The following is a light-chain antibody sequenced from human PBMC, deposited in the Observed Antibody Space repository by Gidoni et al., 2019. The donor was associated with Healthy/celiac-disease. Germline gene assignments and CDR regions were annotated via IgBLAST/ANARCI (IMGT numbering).Light chain of an antibody. CDR3: QAWDSSTVV. V-gene: IGLV3-1*01. CDR1: KLGDKF. Sequence: SYELTQPPPVSVSPGQTASITCSGDKLGDKFACWYQQKPGQSPVLVIYQDSKRPSGIPERFSGSNSGNTATLTISGTQAMDEADYYCQAWDSSTVVFGGGTKRTVL. J-gene: IGLJ2*01. CDR2: QDS.